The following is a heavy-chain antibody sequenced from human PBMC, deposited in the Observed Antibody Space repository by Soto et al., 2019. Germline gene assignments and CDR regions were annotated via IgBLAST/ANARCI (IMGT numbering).Heavy chain of an antibody. J-gene: IGHJ6*02. D-gene: IGHD3-10*01. CDR1: GFTFSSHA. CDR3: ARRITMVRGPYYYYGLDV. V-gene: IGHV3-48*02. Sequence: PGGSLRLSCAASGFTFSSHAMNWVRQAPGKGLEWVSFISSTSSTKNYADSVKGRFTISRDNAKNSLYLQMSSLRDEDTAVYYCARRITMVRGPYYYYGLDVWSQGTTVTVSS. CDR2: ISSTSSTK.